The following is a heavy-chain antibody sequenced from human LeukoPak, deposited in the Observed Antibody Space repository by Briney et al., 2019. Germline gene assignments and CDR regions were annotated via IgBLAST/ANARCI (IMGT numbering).Heavy chain of an antibody. CDR3: ARDFTYYYDSSGSPASPGYFDY. CDR2: ISSSSSTI. J-gene: IGHJ4*02. Sequence: GGSLRLSCAASGFTFSSYSMNWVRHAPGKGLEWVSYISSSSSTIYYADSVKGRFTISRDNAKNSLYLQMNSLRDEDTAVYYCARDFTYYYDSSGSPASPGYFDYWGQGTLVTVSS. V-gene: IGHV3-48*02. CDR1: GFTFSSYS. D-gene: IGHD3-22*01.